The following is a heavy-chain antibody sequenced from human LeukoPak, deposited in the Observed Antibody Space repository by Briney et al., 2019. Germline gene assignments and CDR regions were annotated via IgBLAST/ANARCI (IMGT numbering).Heavy chain of an antibody. CDR2: IYHSGST. V-gene: IGHV4-39*07. CDR1: GGSISSSSYY. CDR3: ARELRYFDWLSVAIDY. Sequence: SETLSLTCTVSGGSISSSSYYWGWIRQPPGKGLEWIGSIYHSGSTYYNPSLKSRVTISVDTSKNQFSLKLSSVTAADTAVYYCARELRYFDWLSVAIDYWGQGTLVTVSS. J-gene: IGHJ4*02. D-gene: IGHD3-9*01.